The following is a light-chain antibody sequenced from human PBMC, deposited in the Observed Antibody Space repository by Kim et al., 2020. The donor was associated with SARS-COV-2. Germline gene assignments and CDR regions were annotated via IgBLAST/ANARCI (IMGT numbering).Light chain of an antibody. J-gene: IGLJ2*01. CDR3: NCRDKTTNRVV. CDR1: SLRTFH. V-gene: IGLV3-19*01. Sequence: LLRPAEITCQGDSLRTFHAAWYQQTPGQAPLLVLSRETRRPLGIPDRFSGSSSGDTASLSISGAQAEDEGDYYCNCRDKTTNRVVFGGGTQLTVL. CDR2: RET.